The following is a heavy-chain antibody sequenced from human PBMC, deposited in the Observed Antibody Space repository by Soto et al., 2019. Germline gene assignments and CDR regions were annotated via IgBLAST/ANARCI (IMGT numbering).Heavy chain of an antibody. J-gene: IGHJ6*02. CDR1: GYTFTSYG. V-gene: IGHV1-18*01. Sequence: QVQLVQSGAEVEKPGASVKVSWKASGYTFTSYGISWVRQATGQGLEWMGGISANSGNTNYAQKLYGRVTMTTDTSTSTAYMELRSLRSDDTAVYYCARSSPDSSPRRLYGMDVWGQGTTVTVSS. CDR3: ARSSPDSSPRRLYGMDV. CDR2: ISANSGNT. D-gene: IGHD3-22*01.